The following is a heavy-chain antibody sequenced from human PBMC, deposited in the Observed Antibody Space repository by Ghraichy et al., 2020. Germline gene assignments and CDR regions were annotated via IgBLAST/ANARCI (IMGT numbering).Heavy chain of an antibody. CDR2: ISSSSSTI. CDR3: ARAGWEQWLGSYYFDY. Sequence: GESLNISCAASGFTFSSYSTNWVRQAPGKGLEWVSYISSSSSTIYYADSVKGRFTISRDNAKNSLYLQMNSLRDEDTAVYYCARAGWEQWLGSYYFDYWGQGTLVTVSS. CDR1: GFTFSSYS. V-gene: IGHV3-48*02. J-gene: IGHJ4*02. D-gene: IGHD6-19*01.